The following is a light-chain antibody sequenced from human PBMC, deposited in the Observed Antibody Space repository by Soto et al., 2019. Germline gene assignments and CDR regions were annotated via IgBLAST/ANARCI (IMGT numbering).Light chain of an antibody. CDR2: DVT. V-gene: IGLV2-14*03. CDR1: SSDIGGYYF. CDR3: SSYTSTSTLL. Sequence: QSVLTRPASVSGSPGQSIAISCTGTSSDIGGYYFVSWYQQHPGKAPKLLIYDVTNRHSGLSDRFSGSKSGNTATLTISGLQPEDEADYYCSSYTSTSTLLFGGGTKLTVL. J-gene: IGLJ2*01.